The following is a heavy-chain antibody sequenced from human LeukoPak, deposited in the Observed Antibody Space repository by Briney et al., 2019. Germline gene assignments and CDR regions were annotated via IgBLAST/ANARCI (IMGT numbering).Heavy chain of an antibody. CDR3: ARDPSNTVGRYIYLDY. CDR1: GFSFNKYG. D-gene: IGHD6-19*01. Sequence: ASVKVSCKASGFSFNKYGFSCVRQAPGQGPEWMGWISAYDGRTNYAQNLQGRVTLTTDTPTTTAYMELRSLTSGDTAVYYCARDPSNTVGRYIYLDYWGQGTLVTVSS. CDR2: ISAYDGRT. J-gene: IGHJ4*02. V-gene: IGHV1-18*01.